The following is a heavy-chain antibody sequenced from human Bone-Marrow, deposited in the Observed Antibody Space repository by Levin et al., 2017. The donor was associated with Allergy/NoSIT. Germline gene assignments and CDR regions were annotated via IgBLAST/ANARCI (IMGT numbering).Heavy chain of an antibody. D-gene: IGHD2-15*01. V-gene: IGHV1-69*06. J-gene: IGHJ3*02. CDR3: ARGLEGVVVVAARSAKVNAFDI. Sequence: GASVKVSCKASGGTFSSYAISWVRQAPGQGLEWMGGIIPIFGTANYAQKFQGRVTITADKSTSTAYMELSSLRSEDTAVYYCARGLEGVVVVAARSAKVNAFDIWGQGTMVTVSS. CDR2: IIPIFGTA. CDR1: GGTFSSYA.